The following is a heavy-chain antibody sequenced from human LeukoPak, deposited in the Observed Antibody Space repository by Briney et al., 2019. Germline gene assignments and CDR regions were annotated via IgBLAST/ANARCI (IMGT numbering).Heavy chain of an antibody. V-gene: IGHV3-9*01. J-gene: IGHJ6*03. CDR1: GFTFDDYA. D-gene: IGHD6-13*01. Sequence: GGSLRLPCAASGFTFDDYAMHWVRQAPGKGLEWVSGISWNSGSIGYADSVKGRFTISRDNAKNSLYLQMNSLRAEDTALYYCAKDGVAAAGTALAYYYMDVWGKGTTVTVSS. CDR3: AKDGVAAAGTALAYYYMDV. CDR2: ISWNSGSI.